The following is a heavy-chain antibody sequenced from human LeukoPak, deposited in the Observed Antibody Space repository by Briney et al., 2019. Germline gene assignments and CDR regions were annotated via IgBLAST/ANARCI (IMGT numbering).Heavy chain of an antibody. CDR3: ASDCWGRGYYSGGSCYDAFDI. Sequence: GGSLRLSCAASGFTFSSYSMNWVRQAPGKGLEWVSYISSSSSTIYYADSVKGRFTISRDKAKNSLYLQMNSLRAEDTAVYYCASDCWGRGYYSGGSCYDAFDIWRQGTMVTVSS. CDR1: GFTFSSYS. CDR2: ISSSSSTI. J-gene: IGHJ3*02. V-gene: IGHV3-48*01. D-gene: IGHD2-15*01.